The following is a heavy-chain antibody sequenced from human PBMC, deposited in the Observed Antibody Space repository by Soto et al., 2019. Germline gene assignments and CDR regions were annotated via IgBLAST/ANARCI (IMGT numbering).Heavy chain of an antibody. J-gene: IGHJ3*02. CDR2: IGSTGSVS. V-gene: IGHV3-48*04. Sequence: EVQLVESGGGLVQPGGSLRLSCAVSGFTFSGHSFNWVRQAPGRGLEWVSFIGSTGSVSHYADSVMGRFTISRDNARTSLYLQMDSLSADDAAVYRCARARPTSRAAYGLDIWGQGTGVSVSS. CDR3: ARARPTSRAAYGLDI. CDR1: GFTFSGHS. D-gene: IGHD4-17*01.